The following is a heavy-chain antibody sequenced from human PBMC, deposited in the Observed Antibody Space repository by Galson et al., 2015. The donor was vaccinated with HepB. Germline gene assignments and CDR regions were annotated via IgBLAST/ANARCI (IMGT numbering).Heavy chain of an antibody. CDR2: IIPVFDTT. CDR3: ARDVGIGVGWNNYFDS. Sequence: SVKVSCKASGGTFSTYAFSWVRQAPGQGLEWVGGIIPVFDTTNYAQKFQGRVTITADESTTTTYMELSSLRSEDTAVYYCARDVGIGVGWNNYFDSWGQGTLVTVSS. V-gene: IGHV1-69*13. J-gene: IGHJ5*01. D-gene: IGHD2-15*01. CDR1: GGTFSTYA.